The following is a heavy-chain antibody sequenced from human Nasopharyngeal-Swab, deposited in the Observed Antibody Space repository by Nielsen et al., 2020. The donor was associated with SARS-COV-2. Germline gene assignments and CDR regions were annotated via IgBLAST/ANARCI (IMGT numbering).Heavy chain of an antibody. Sequence: GESLKISCAASGFTFSSYWMSWVRQVPGKGLEWVANVNLDGSEKYYVDSVKGRFTISRDNAKKSLYLQMNTLRAEDTAVYYCARDQWQQLVAWGQETLVTVSS. CDR1: GFTFSSYW. D-gene: IGHD6-13*01. J-gene: IGHJ5*02. CDR3: ARDQWQQLVA. CDR2: VNLDGSEK. V-gene: IGHV3-7*05.